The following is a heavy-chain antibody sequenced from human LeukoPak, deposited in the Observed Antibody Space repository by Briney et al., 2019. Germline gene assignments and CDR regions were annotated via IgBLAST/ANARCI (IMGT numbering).Heavy chain of an antibody. CDR2: IRHDESKT. D-gene: IGHD3-16*01. CDR1: GLIFSSYD. J-gene: IGHJ6*03. V-gene: IGHV3-30*02. Sequence: GGSLRLSCAASGLIFSSYDMHWVRQAPGEGLEWVAYIRHDESKTFYADSVKGRFTISRDNSKNTLYLQMHSLRAEDTALYYCAKPVIPSAYQGTYYMDVWGKGTTVTVSS. CDR3: AKPVIPSAYQGTYYMDV.